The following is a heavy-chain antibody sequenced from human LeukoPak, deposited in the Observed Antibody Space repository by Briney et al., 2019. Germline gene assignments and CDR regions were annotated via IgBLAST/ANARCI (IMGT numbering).Heavy chain of an antibody. CDR3: ARAAPYGGNHNWFDP. CDR2: INPNSGGT. J-gene: IGHJ5*02. Sequence: ASVKVSCKVSGYTLTELSMHWVRQAPGKGLEWMGWINPNSGGTNYAQKFQGRVTMTRDTSISTAYMELSRLRSDDTAVYYCARAAPYGGNHNWFDPWGQGTLVTVSS. CDR1: GYTLTELS. D-gene: IGHD4-23*01. V-gene: IGHV1-2*02.